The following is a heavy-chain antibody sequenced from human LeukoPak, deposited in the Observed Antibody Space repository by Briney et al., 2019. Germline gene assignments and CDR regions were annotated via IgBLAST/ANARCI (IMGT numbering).Heavy chain of an antibody. V-gene: IGHV1-2*02. J-gene: IGHJ4*02. CDR2: INPNSGVT. CDR1: GYTFTGYY. D-gene: IGHD3-22*01. CDR3: ARGGPNYQDTSGYYHPCDY. Sequence: ASVKVSCKASGYTFTGYYMHWARQAPGQGLEWMGWINPNSGVTNYAQKFQGRVTMTRDTSITTAYMELSSLRSDDTAVYHCARGGPNYQDTSGYYHPCDYWGQGTLVTVSS.